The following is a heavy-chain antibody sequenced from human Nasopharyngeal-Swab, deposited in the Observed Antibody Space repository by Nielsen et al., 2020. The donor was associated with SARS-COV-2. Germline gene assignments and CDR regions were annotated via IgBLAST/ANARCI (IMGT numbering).Heavy chain of an antibody. CDR1: GGSISSSSYY. V-gene: IGHV4-39*01. Sequence: SETLSLTCTVSGGSISSSSYYWGWIRQPPGKGLEWIGSIYYSGSTYYNPSLKSRVTLSVDTSKNQFSLKLSSVTAADTAVYYCASQILWFGELTLDAFDIWGQGTMVTVSS. CDR3: ASQILWFGELTLDAFDI. CDR2: IYYSGST. J-gene: IGHJ3*02. D-gene: IGHD3-10*01.